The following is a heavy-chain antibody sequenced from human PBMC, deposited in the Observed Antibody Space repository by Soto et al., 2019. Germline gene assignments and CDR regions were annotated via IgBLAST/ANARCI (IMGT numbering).Heavy chain of an antibody. CDR1: GFSLSTSGIC. Sequence: SGPTLVNPTQTLTLTCTFSGFSLSTSGICVSWIRQPPGKALEWLALIDLDDDKYYSTSLKSRLTISNDTSKNQVVLTMTNMDPVDTATYYCARGGIAAAGTDYWGQGTLVTVSS. CDR2: IDLDDDK. J-gene: IGHJ4*02. D-gene: IGHD6-13*01. CDR3: ARGGIAAAGTDY. V-gene: IGHV2-70*01.